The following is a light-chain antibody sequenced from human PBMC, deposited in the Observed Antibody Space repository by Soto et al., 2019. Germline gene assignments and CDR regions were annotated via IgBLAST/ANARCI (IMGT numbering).Light chain of an antibody. CDR3: CSYAASYTLV. J-gene: IGLJ2*01. V-gene: IGLV2-11*01. CDR2: DVS. CDR1: SSDVGGYDF. Sequence: QSALTQPRSVSGSPGQSVTISCTGTSSDVGGYDFVSWYQQHPGKAPKLMISDVSKRPSGVPDRFSGSKSGNTASLTISGLQAEDEADYYCCSYAASYTLVFGGGTKLTVL.